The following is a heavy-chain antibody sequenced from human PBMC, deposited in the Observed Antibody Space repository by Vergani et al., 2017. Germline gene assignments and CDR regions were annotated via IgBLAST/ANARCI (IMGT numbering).Heavy chain of an antibody. Sequence: QVQLQQWGAGLLKPSETLSLTCAVYGGSFSGYYWSWIRQPPGKGLEWIGEINHSGSTNYNPSLKSRVTISVDTSTNQFSLKLSSVTAADTAVYYCARPGDYDFWSGPDAFDIWGQGTMVTVSS. D-gene: IGHD3-3*01. CDR3: ARPGDYDFWSGPDAFDI. J-gene: IGHJ3*02. CDR1: GGSFSGYY. CDR2: INHSGST. V-gene: IGHV4-34*01.